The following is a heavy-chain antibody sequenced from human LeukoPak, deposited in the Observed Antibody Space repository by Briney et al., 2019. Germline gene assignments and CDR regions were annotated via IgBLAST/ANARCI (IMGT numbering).Heavy chain of an antibody. J-gene: IGHJ4*02. V-gene: IGHV3-23*01. CDR1: GFIVRRNH. CDR3: ADHSNSSLYWTSFDY. D-gene: IGHD6-6*01. Sequence: GGSLRLTCTAFGFIVRRNHINWVRQAPGKGLEWVSSFRGDGGSTYYAESVKGRFTISRDNSKNTVFLQMNSLRADDTAVYYCADHSNSSLYWTSFDYWGQGTLVTVSS. CDR2: FRGDGGST.